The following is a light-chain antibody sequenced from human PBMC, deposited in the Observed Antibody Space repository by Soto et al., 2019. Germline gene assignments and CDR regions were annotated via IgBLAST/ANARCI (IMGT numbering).Light chain of an antibody. V-gene: IGKV3-20*01. Sequence: EILLTQSPGTLSLSPGERATLSCRASQSVSSRNLAWYQQKPGQAPRLLIYGASSRATGIPDRFSSSGSGTDFTLTISRLEPEEFAVYYCQQYGSSSLFGQGPRLEIK. CDR3: QQYGSSSL. CDR1: QSVSSRN. J-gene: IGKJ5*01. CDR2: GAS.